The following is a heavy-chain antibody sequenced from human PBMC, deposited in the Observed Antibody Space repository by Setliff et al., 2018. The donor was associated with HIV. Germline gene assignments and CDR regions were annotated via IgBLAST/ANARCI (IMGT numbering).Heavy chain of an antibody. J-gene: IGHJ4*02. CDR3: AKGXXXXXEYTFAX. CDR1: XASITSHY. V-gene: IGHV4-59*11. CDR2: IYSTGST. D-gene: IGHD5-18*01. Sequence: SETLSLTCTVXXASITSHYWSWIRQSPGRELEWIGYIYSTGSTNYNPSLQXXXXISMDASKNKFSLKVTSVTSADTAVYYCAKGXXXXXEYTFAXWGQG.